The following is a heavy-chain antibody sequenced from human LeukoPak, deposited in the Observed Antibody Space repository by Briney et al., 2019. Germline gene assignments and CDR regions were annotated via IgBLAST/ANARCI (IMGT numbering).Heavy chain of an antibody. CDR2: IYYSGST. CDR3: ARWGFGSRIFDY. Sequence: SETLSLTCTVSGGSISSYYWSWIRQPPGKGLEWIGYIYYSGSTNYNPSLKSRVTISVDTSKNQFSLNLSSVTAADTAVYYCARWGFGSRIFDYWGQGTLVTASS. CDR1: GGSISSYY. J-gene: IGHJ4*02. D-gene: IGHD3-10*01. V-gene: IGHV4-59*01.